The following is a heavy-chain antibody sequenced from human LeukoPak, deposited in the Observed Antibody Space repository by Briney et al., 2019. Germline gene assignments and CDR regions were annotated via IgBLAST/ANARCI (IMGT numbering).Heavy chain of an antibody. CDR3: GASPRYYDILTGYYPYYYYGMDV. CDR1: GGSISSYY. V-gene: IGHV4-59*01. CDR2: IYYSGST. Sequence: PSETLSLTCTVSGGSISSYYWSWIRQPPGKGLEWIGYIYYSGSTNYNPSLKSRVTISVDTSKNQFSLKLSSVTAADTAVYYCGASPRYYDILTGYYPYYYYGMDVWGQGTTVTVSS. D-gene: IGHD3-9*01. J-gene: IGHJ6*02.